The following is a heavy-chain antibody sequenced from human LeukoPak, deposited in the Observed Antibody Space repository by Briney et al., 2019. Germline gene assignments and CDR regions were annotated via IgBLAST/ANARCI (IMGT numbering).Heavy chain of an antibody. J-gene: IGHJ6*02. V-gene: IGHV3-48*02. Sequence: GGSLRLSCAASGFTFSSYSMNWVRQAPGKGLEWVSYISSSSSTIYYADSVKGRFTISRDNAKNSLYLQMNSLRDEDTAVYYCARESLRMVLMASGGMDVWGQGTTVTVS. CDR2: ISSSSSTI. CDR1: GFTFSSYS. CDR3: ARESLRMVLMASGGMDV. D-gene: IGHD3-10*01.